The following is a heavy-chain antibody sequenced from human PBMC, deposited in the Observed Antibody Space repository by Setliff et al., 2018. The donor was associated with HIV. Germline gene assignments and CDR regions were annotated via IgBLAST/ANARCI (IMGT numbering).Heavy chain of an antibody. Sequence: ASVKVSCKASGYTFTSYAMHWVRQAPGQRLEWMGWINPNSGGTNYAQKFQGRVTMTRDTSIYTAYMELSRLRSDDTALYYCARAYTSGWYLELGLSYFDSWGQGTLVTVSS. CDR2: INPNSGGT. D-gene: IGHD6-19*01. V-gene: IGHV1-2*02. CDR3: ARAYTSGWYLELGLSYFDS. CDR1: GYTFTSYA. J-gene: IGHJ4*02.